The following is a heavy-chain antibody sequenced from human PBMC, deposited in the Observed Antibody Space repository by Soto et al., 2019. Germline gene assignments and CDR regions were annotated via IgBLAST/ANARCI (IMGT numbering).Heavy chain of an antibody. CDR2: ISAYNGNT. V-gene: IGHV1-18*01. D-gene: IGHD2-15*01. CDR1: GYTFTSYG. CDR3: ASYRGYCSGGSCSIDAFDI. Sequence: GASVKVSCKASGYTFTSYGISWVRQAPGQGLEWMGWISAYNGNTNYAQKLQGRVTMTTDTSTSTAYVELRSLRSDDTAVYYCASYRGYCSGGSCSIDAFDIWGQGTMVTVSS. J-gene: IGHJ3*02.